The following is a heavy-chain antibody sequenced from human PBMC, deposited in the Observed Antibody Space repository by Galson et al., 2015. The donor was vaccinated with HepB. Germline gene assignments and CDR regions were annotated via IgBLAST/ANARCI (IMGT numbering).Heavy chain of an antibody. CDR2: ISWNSGSI. V-gene: IGHV3-9*01. CDR1: RFTFDDYA. D-gene: IGHD2-15*01. CDR3: ATVLFGSGAYWTFEM. Sequence: SLRLSCAGSRFTFDDYAMHWVRQAPGKGLEWVSGISWNSGSIDYADSVKGRFTISRDNAKNTMFLQMNSLRAEDTAVYYCATVLFGSGAYWTFEMWGQGTLVTVSS. J-gene: IGHJ3*02.